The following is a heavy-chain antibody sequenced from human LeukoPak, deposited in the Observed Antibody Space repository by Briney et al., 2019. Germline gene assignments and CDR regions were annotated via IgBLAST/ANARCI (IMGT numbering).Heavy chain of an antibody. J-gene: IGHJ5*02. D-gene: IGHD3-3*01. CDR1: GFTFSSYA. Sequence: QSGGSLRLSCAASGFTFSSYAMSWVRQAPGKGLEWVSAISGSGGSTYYADSVKGRFTISRDNSKNTLYLQMNSLRAEDTAVYYCAKAPLGTMRRVYYDFWSGLNWFDPWGQGILVTVSS. CDR3: AKAPLGTMRRVYYDFWSGLNWFDP. V-gene: IGHV3-23*01. CDR2: ISGSGGST.